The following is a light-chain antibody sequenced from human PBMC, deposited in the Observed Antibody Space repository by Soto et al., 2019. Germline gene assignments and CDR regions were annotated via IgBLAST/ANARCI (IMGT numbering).Light chain of an antibody. CDR3: QQYGSSPLT. J-gene: IGKJ4*01. CDR1: QSVSFSY. V-gene: IGKV3-20*01. Sequence: EIVLTQSPGTLSLSPGDRATLSCRASQSVSFSYLAWYQQKAGQAPRLLIYGATSRATGIPDRFSGSESGTDFTLTISRLEPEDFAVYYCQQYGSSPLTFGGGTKVAIK. CDR2: GAT.